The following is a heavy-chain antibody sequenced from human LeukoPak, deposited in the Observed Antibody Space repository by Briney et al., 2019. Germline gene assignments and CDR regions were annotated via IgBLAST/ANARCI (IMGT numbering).Heavy chain of an antibody. CDR2: IYTSGST. J-gene: IGHJ5*02. Sequence: SDTLSLTCTVSGGSHSIYHGSWIRHPAGRGLEWIGRIYTSGSTNYNPPLKSRVTMSVDTSKNQFSRKLSSVTAADTAVYYYASGTFYFTNGVCYTWCVPWGQGTLVTVSS. V-gene: IGHV4-4*07. CDR3: ASGTFYFTNGVCYTWCVP. D-gene: IGHD2-8*01. CDR1: GGSHSIYH.